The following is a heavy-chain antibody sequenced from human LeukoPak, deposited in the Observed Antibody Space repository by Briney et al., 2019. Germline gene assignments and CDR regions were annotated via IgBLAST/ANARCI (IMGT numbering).Heavy chain of an antibody. Sequence: KTSETLSLTCTVSGGSISSSSYYWGWIRQPPGKGLEWIGSIYYSGSTYYNPSLKSRVTISVDTSKNQFSLKLSSVTAADTAVYYCARGSYYDHAFDIWGQGTMVTVSS. CDR3: ARGSYYDHAFDI. V-gene: IGHV4-39*01. J-gene: IGHJ3*02. CDR1: GGSISSSSYY. CDR2: IYYSGST. D-gene: IGHD1-26*01.